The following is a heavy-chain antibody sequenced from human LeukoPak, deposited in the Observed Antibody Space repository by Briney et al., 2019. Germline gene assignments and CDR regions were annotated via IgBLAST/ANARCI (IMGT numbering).Heavy chain of an antibody. V-gene: IGHV4-59*11. CDR1: GGSISSHY. CDR2: IYYSGTT. J-gene: IGHJ4*02. CDR3: ARLVGGTGYFDY. D-gene: IGHD3-9*01. Sequence: SETLSLTCAVSGGSISSHYWSWIRQPPGKGLEWIGYIYYSGTTNYSPSLKSRVTISVDTSKTQFSLKLSSVTAADAAVYYCARLVGGTGYFDYWGQGALVTVSS.